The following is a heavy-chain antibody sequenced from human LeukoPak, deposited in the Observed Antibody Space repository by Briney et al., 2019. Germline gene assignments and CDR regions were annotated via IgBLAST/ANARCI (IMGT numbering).Heavy chain of an antibody. Sequence: GGSLRLSCAASGFTFSSYGMPWVRQAPGKGLEWVAVISYDGSNKYYADSVKGRFTISRDNSKNTLYLQMNSLRAEDTAVYYCAKEFDRYTYYYDSSGSPGDYWGQGTLVTVSS. CDR2: ISYDGSNK. D-gene: IGHD3-22*01. V-gene: IGHV3-30*18. J-gene: IGHJ4*02. CDR1: GFTFSSYG. CDR3: AKEFDRYTYYYDSSGSPGDY.